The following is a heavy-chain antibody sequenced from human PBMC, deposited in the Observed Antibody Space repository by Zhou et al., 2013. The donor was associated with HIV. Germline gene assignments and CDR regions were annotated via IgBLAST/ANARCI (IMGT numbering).Heavy chain of an antibody. CDR3: FDHDY. J-gene: IGHJ4*02. V-gene: IGHV3-15*01. Sequence: EVQLVGSGGGLVKPGGSLRLSCVASGFTFSDAWMSWVRQAPGKGLEWVGRIKTKAHGETRDYAAPVKGRFTISRDDSKNTVYLQMNSLKIEDTGVYYCFDHDYWGRGTLVTVSS. CDR2: IKTKAHGETR. CDR1: GFTFSDAW.